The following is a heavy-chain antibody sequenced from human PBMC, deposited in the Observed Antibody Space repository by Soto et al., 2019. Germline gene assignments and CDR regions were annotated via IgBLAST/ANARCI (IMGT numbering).Heavy chain of an antibody. V-gene: IGHV3-74*01. CDR1: GFTFSTYW. CDR2: INSDGSSA. CDR3: ASDILAAGFDY. D-gene: IGHD6-13*01. J-gene: IGHJ4*02. Sequence: EVQLVESGGGLVQPGGSLRLSCAASGFTFSTYWMHWVRQAPGKGLVWVSRINSDGSSATYADSVKGRFTVSRDNAKNTLYLQMNSLRAEETAVYYCASDILAAGFDYGGQGTLVTVSS.